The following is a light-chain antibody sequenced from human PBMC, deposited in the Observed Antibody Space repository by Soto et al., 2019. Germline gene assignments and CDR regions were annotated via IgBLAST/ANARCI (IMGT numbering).Light chain of an antibody. J-gene: IGKJ4*01. Sequence: DIVMTQSPDSLAVSLGERATINCKSSQSVLYSTNNKNYLAWYQQKPGQPPKLLIYWGATRESGVPDRFSGSGSETDFTLTISSLQAEDVAVYYCQQYYITPLTVGGGTKVEIK. V-gene: IGKV4-1*01. CDR3: QQYYITPLT. CDR2: WGA. CDR1: QSVLYSTNNKNY.